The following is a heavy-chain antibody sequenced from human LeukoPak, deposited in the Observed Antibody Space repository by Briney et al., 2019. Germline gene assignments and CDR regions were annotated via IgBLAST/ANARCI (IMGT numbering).Heavy chain of an antibody. V-gene: IGHV3-74*01. CDR2: VNSDGSST. J-gene: IGHJ4*02. D-gene: IGHD1-20*01. CDR3: ARGAVTGAPNYY. Sequence: PGGSLRLSCAASGFTFSNYWMHWVRQAPGKGLVWVSRVNSDGSSTTYADSVKGRFTISRDNAKNTLYLQMSSLRAEDTAVYYCARGAVTGAPNYYWGQGTLVTVSS. CDR1: GFTFSNYW.